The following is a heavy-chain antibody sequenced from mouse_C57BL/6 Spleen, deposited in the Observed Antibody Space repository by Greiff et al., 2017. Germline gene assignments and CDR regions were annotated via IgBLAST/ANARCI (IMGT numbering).Heavy chain of an antibody. CDR2: IWSGGST. CDR3: ARNPHYYGSSYSLYFDY. Sequence: VQLVESGPGLVQPSQSLSITCTVSGFSLTSYGVHWVRQSPGKGLEWLGVIWSGGSTDYNAAFISRLSISKDNSKSQVFFKMNSLQADDTAIYYCARNPHYYGSSYSLYFDYWGQGTTLTVSS. V-gene: IGHV2-2*01. J-gene: IGHJ2*01. CDR1: GFSLTSYG. D-gene: IGHD1-1*01.